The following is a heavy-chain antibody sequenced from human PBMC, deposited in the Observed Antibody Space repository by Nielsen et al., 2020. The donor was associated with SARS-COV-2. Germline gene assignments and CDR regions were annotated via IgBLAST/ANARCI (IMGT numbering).Heavy chain of an antibody. CDR3: VRIDMATISVDY. CDR2: INYSGRT. Sequence: SETLSLTCIVSGGSISTGSYYWGWIRQPPGKGLEWIANINYSGRTDYNPSLKSRVTISIDTSRNKFSLRLRSVTAADTAVYYCVRIDMATISVDYWGRGTLVTVSS. V-gene: IGHV4-39*07. J-gene: IGHJ4*02. D-gene: IGHD5-24*01. CDR1: GGSISTGSYY.